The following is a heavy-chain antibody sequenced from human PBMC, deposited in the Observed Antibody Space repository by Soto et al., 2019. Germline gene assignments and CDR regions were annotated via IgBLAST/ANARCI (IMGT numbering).Heavy chain of an antibody. CDR3: ARKGFDWLLPDY. CDR1: GFTFSSYG. V-gene: IGHV3-33*01. D-gene: IGHD3-9*01. CDR2: IWYDGSNK. Sequence: GGSLRLSCAASGFTFSSYGMHWVRQAPGKGLEWVDIIWYDGSNKYYTDSVKGRFNISRDNSKNTLYLQMNSLRAEDTAVYYCARKGFDWLLPDYWGQGTLVTVSS. J-gene: IGHJ4*02.